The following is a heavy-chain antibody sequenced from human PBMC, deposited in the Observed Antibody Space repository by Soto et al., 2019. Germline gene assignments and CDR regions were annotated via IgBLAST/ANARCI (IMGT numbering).Heavy chain of an antibody. V-gene: IGHV2-5*02. CDR1: VFSLPSCEVG. J-gene: IGHJ4*02. CDR2: IYWDDAK. D-gene: IGHD7-27*01. Sequence: QITLIESGPALVKPTQTLTLTCNSSVFSLPSCEVGVAWIRQPPGKALEWLALIYWDDAKRYTPSLKTRLTNTKDTSKNQVVHKMTNVDPVYTATYFCAHGTYEATGAHFDAWGQGALVTVSS. CDR3: AHGTYEATGAHFDA.